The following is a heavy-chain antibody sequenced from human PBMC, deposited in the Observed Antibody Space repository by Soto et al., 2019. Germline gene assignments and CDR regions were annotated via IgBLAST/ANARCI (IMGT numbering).Heavy chain of an antibody. D-gene: IGHD3-10*01. CDR2: IYYSGST. V-gene: IGHV4-31*03. J-gene: IGHJ6*02. CDR3: ARDRFGESRYYGMDV. CDR1: GGSISSGGYY. Sequence: SETLSLTCTVSGGSISSGGYYWSWIRQHPGKGLEWIGYIYYSGSTYYNPSLKSRVTISVDTSKNQFSLKLSSVTAADTAVYYCARDRFGESRYYGMDVWGQGTTVTVSS.